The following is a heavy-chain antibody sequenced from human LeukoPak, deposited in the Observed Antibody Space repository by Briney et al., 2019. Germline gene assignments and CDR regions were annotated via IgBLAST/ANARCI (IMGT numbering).Heavy chain of an antibody. D-gene: IGHD6-6*01. CDR2: ISAYNGNT. CDR1: GYTFTSYG. Sequence: ASVKVSCKASGYTFTSYGISWVRQAPGQGLEWMGWISAYNGNTNYAQKLQGRVTMTTDTSTSTAYMELRSLRSDDTAVYYCARDRWAAPPRYYHYMDVWGKGTTVTVSS. V-gene: IGHV1-18*01. J-gene: IGHJ6*03. CDR3: ARDRWAAPPRYYHYMDV.